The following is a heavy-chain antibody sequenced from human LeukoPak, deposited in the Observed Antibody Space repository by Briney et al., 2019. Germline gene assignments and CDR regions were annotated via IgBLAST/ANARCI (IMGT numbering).Heavy chain of an antibody. J-gene: IGHJ6*02. D-gene: IGHD6-13*01. V-gene: IGHV5-51*01. CDR3: ARHADNSSSWVYYYYYGMDV. CDR2: IYPGDSDT. Sequence: GESLKISCKGSGYSFTSYWIGWVRQMPGKGLEWMGIIYPGDSDTRYSPSFQGQVTISADKSISTAYLQWSSLKASDTAMYYCARHADNSSSWVYYYYYGMDVWGQGTTVTVSS. CDR1: GYSFTSYW.